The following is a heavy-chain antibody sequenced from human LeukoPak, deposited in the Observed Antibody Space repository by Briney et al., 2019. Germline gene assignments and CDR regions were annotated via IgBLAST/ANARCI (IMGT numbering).Heavy chain of an antibody. Sequence: PGGSLRLSCAASGFTVSSNYMSWVRQAPGKGLEWVSVIYSGGSTYYADSVKGRFTISRDNSKNTLYLQMNSLRAEDTAVYYCAREGRDYVWGSYRLIDYWGQGTLVTVSS. CDR3: AREGRDYVWGSYRLIDY. CDR2: IYSGGST. D-gene: IGHD3-16*02. V-gene: IGHV3-53*01. J-gene: IGHJ4*02. CDR1: GFTVSSNY.